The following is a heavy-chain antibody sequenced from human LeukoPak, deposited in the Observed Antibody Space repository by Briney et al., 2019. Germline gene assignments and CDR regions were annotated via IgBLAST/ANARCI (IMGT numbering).Heavy chain of an antibody. V-gene: IGHV3-30*03. J-gene: IGHJ4*02. D-gene: IGHD6-19*01. Sequence: GGSLRLSCAASGFTFSNYAMHWVRQAPGKGLEWVAIISYDGGNNYYADSVKGRFTISRDNSKNTLYLQMNSLRAEDTAVYYCARDSSGPLYWGQGTLVTVSS. CDR3: ARDSSGPLY. CDR2: ISYDGGNN. CDR1: GFTFSNYA.